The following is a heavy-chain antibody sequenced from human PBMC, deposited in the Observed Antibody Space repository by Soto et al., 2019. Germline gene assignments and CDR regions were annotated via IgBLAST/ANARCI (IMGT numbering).Heavy chain of an antibody. V-gene: IGHV3-15*01. D-gene: IGHD3-22*01. Sequence: GGSLRLSCAASGFTFSNAWMSWVRQAPGKGLEWVGRIKSKTDGGTTDYAAPGKGRFTISRDDSKNTLYLQMNSLKTEDTAVYYCTTAGYYDTPTFDIWGQGTMVTVSS. J-gene: IGHJ3*02. CDR1: GFTFSNAW. CDR3: TTAGYYDTPTFDI. CDR2: IKSKTDGGTT.